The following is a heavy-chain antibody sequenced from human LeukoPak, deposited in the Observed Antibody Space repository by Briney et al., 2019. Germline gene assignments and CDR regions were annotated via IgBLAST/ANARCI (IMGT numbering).Heavy chain of an antibody. V-gene: IGHV4-39*07. CDR2: IYYSGST. CDR3: AREGGTGGNWFDP. Sequence: SETLSLTCTVSGGSISSSSYYWGWIRQPPGKGLEWIGSIYYSGSTYYNPSLKSRVTISVDRSKNQFSLKLSSVTAADTAVYYCAREGGTGGNWFDPWGQGTLVTVSS. CDR1: GGSISSSSYY. D-gene: IGHD1-1*01. J-gene: IGHJ5*02.